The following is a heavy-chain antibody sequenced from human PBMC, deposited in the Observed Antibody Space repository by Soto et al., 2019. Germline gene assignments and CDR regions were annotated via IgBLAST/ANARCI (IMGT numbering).Heavy chain of an antibody. CDR1: GGSISSGGYS. CDR2: IYHSGST. CDR3: ARDHPHSYGVYYFDY. J-gene: IGHJ4*02. D-gene: IGHD5-18*01. V-gene: IGHV4-30-2*01. Sequence: SETLSLTCAVSGGSISSGGYSWSWIRQPPGKGLEWIGYIYHSGSTYYNPSLKSRVTISVDTSKNQFSLKLSSVTAADTAVYYCARDHPHSYGVYYFDYWGQGTPVTVSS.